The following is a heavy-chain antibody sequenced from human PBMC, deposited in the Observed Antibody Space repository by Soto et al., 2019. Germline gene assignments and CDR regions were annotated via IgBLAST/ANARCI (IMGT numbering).Heavy chain of an antibody. V-gene: IGHV4-59*12. D-gene: IGHD3-9*01. CDR3: ARDNYNVLTGSYGLLGY. CDR1: GGSISSYY. Sequence: SETLSLTCTVSGGSISSYYWSWIRQPPGKGLEWIGYIYYSGSTNYNPSLKSRVTISVDTSKNQFSLTLSSVTAADTAVYYCARDNYNVLTGSYGLLGYWGQGTLVTVSS. J-gene: IGHJ4*02. CDR2: IYYSGST.